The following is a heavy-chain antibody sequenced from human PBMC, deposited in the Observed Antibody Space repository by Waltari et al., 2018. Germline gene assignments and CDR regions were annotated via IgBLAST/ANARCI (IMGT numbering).Heavy chain of an antibody. CDR2: IIPILGIA. D-gene: IGHD2-2*01. CDR3: ARARHCSSTSCYPDY. CDR1: GGTFSSYA. Sequence: QVQLVQSGSEVKKPGSSVKVSCKASGGTFSSYAISWVRQAPGQGLGWMGRIIPILGIANYAQKFQGRVTITADKSTSTAYMELSSLRSEDTAVYYCARARHCSSTSCYPDYWGQGTLVTVSS. V-gene: IGHV1-69*04. J-gene: IGHJ4*02.